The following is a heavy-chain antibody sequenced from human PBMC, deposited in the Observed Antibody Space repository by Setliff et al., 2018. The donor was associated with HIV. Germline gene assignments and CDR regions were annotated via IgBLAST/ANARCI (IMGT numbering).Heavy chain of an antibody. J-gene: IGHJ4*02. Sequence: SETLSLTCSLSGGSISSYHWNWIRQPPGKGLEWIGYIYYSGSTNYNPSLKSRVTISVDTSKNQFSLKLNSVTAADTAVYYCARGYCSGGSCYGDTGGYHPFDYWGQGTLVTVSS. CDR3: ARGYCSGGSCYGDTGGYHPFDY. V-gene: IGHV4-59*12. CDR1: GGSISSYH. CDR2: IYYSGST. D-gene: IGHD2-15*01.